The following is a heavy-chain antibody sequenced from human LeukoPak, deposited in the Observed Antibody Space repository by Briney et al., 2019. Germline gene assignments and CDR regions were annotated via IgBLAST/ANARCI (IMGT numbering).Heavy chain of an antibody. V-gene: IGHV3-30*18. CDR3: AKNDGSRWYVPWFDP. CDR2: ISYDGSNK. D-gene: IGHD6-13*01. CDR1: GFTFSSYG. Sequence: GGSLRLSCAASGFTFSSYGMHWVRQAPGKGLEWVAVISYDGSNKYYADSVKGRFTISRDNSKNTLYLQMNSLRAEDTAVYYCAKNDGSRWYVPWFDPWGQGTLVTVSS. J-gene: IGHJ5*02.